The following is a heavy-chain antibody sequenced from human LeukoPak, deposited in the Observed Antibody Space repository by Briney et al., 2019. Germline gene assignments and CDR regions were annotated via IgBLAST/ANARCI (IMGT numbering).Heavy chain of an antibody. Sequence: PGGSLRLSCAASGFTFSSYGMHWVRQAPGKGLEWVAVISYDGSNKYYADSVKGRFTISRDNSKNTLYLQMNSLRAEDTAVYYCAKRLLWFGELFEYYFDYWGQGTLVTVSS. CDR1: GFTFSSYG. D-gene: IGHD3-10*01. CDR2: ISYDGSNK. V-gene: IGHV3-30*18. J-gene: IGHJ4*02. CDR3: AKRLLWFGELFEYYFDY.